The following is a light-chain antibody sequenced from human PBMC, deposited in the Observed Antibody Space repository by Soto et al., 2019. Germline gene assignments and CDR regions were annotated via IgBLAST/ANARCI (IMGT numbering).Light chain of an antibody. CDR3: SSYTSSSTVV. V-gene: IGLV2-14*01. Sequence: QSALTQPASVSGSPGQSITISCTGSSSDIGNYNYVSWYQQHPGKAPKIMIYEVSNRPSGISKRFSGSKSGNTASLTISGLQAEDEADYYCSSYTSSSTVVFGGGTKLTVL. CDR1: SSDIGNYNY. CDR2: EVS. J-gene: IGLJ2*01.